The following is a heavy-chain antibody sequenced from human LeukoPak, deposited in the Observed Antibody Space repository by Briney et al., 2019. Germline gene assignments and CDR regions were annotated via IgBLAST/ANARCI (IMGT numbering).Heavy chain of an antibody. CDR1: GFTLRTYG. V-gene: IGHV3-30*02. CDR3: AKVIGGSSAWYARGFDY. CDR2: IRNDESNK. Sequence: GGSLRLSCAASGFTLRTYGMHWVRQAPGKGLEWVAFIRNDESNKYYADSVKGRFTISRDNSKNTLYLQMNNLRAEDTAVYFCAKVIGGSSAWYARGFDYWGQGTLVTVSS. D-gene: IGHD2-15*01. J-gene: IGHJ4*02.